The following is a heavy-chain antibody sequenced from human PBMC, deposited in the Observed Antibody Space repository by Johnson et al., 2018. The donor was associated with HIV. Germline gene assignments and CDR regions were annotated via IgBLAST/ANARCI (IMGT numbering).Heavy chain of an antibody. CDR3: ARDQDWGYYDSTAFDI. Sequence: VQLVESGGGLVKPGGSLRLSCAASGFTFSDSYMSWIRRAPGKGLEWVAVVSYDRSEKYYADSVKGRFTISRDNSKNTVYLQMSSLRAEDTAVYHCARDQDWGYYDSTAFDIWGQGTMVTVSS. CDR1: GFTFSDSY. J-gene: IGHJ3*02. D-gene: IGHD3-22*01. CDR2: VSYDRSEK. V-gene: IGHV3-30*03.